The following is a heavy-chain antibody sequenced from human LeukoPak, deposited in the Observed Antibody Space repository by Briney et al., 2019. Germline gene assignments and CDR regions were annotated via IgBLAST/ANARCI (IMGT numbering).Heavy chain of an antibody. CDR1: VGFISSYY. D-gene: IGHD2-21*01. CDR3: TAIVTGCDSTLDI. CDR2: IYTSGST. V-gene: IGHV4-4*07. Sequence: SETLSLTCTVSVGFISSYYGSWIRQPAGKGLEWIGRIYTSGSTNYNPSLKSRVTMSVDTSKNQFSLKLSSRTDADTAVYYCTAIVTGCDSTLDIRVQRTMVTVSS. J-gene: IGHJ3*02.